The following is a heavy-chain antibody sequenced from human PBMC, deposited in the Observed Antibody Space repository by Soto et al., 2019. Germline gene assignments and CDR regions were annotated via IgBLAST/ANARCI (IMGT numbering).Heavy chain of an antibody. D-gene: IGHD2-2*01. V-gene: IGHV3-11*01. CDR3: ARDPRPLRYCSSTSCARHESS. Sequence: QVQLVESGGGLVKPGGSLRLSCAASGFTFSDYYMSWIRQAPGKGLEWVSYISSSGSTIYYADSVKGRFTISRDNAKNSLYLQMNSLRAEDTAVYYCARDPRPLRYCSSTSCARHESSWGRGTLVTVSS. CDR1: GFTFSDYY. CDR2: ISSSGSTI. J-gene: IGHJ5*02.